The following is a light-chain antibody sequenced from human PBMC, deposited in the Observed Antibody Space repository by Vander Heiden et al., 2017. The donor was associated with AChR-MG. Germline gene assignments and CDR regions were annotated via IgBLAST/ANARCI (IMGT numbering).Light chain of an antibody. J-gene: IGLJ2*01. V-gene: IGLV2-14*01. CDR3: SSYTSDSTLEV. Sequence: QSALPPPASVSGPPGQSITISCTGTSSDVGGDDFVSWYQQLPGRAPKLIIYEVTSRPSGVSDRFSGSKSGNTASLTISALQAEDEAVYYCSSYTSDSTLEVFGGGTKLTV. CDR2: EVT. CDR1: SSDVGGDDF.